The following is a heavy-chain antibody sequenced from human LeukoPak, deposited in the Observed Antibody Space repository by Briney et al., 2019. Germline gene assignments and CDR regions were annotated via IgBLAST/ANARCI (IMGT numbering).Heavy chain of an antibody. CDR2: IWYDGSNK. CDR3: ARGDYVWGSYRWAFGPGLFYYYGMDV. Sequence: PGGSLRLSCAASGFTFDDYAMHWVRQAPGKGLEWVAVIWYDGSNKYYADSVKGRFTISRDNSKNTLYLQMNSLRAEDTAVYYCARGDYVWGSYRWAFGPGLFYYYGMDVWGQGTTVTVSS. CDR1: GFTFDDYA. J-gene: IGHJ6*02. V-gene: IGHV3-33*08. D-gene: IGHD3-16*02.